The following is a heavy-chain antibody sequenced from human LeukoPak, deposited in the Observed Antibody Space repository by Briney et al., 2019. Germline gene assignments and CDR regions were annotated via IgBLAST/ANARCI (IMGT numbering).Heavy chain of an antibody. J-gene: IGHJ4*02. CDR2: INPNSGGT. D-gene: IGHD6-13*01. V-gene: IGHV1-2*02. CDR3: ASIAAAGTGHDY. Sequence: ASVKVSCKASGYTFTGYYMHWVRQAPGQGLEWMGWINPNSGGTNYAQKFQGRVTMTRDTSISTAYMELSRLRSDNTAVYYCASIAAAGTGHDYWGQGTLVTVSS. CDR1: GYTFTGYY.